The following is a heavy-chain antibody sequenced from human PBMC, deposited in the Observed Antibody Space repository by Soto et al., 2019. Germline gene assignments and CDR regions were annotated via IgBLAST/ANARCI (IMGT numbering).Heavy chain of an antibody. CDR3: AKGGFTTYFEN. Sequence: EVQLLESGGGLVQPGGSLRLSCAASGFTFSSYAMTWVHQAAGKGLEWVATIRARGDSTFYGDSVKGRCTISRDNSDNTVYLQMNSLKAEDTAVYYCAKGGFTTYFENWAQGTLVTVSS. CDR1: GFTFSSYA. V-gene: IGHV3-23*01. J-gene: IGHJ4*02. CDR2: IRARGDST.